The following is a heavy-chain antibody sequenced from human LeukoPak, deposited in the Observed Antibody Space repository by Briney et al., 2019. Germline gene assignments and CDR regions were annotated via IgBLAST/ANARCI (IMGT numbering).Heavy chain of an antibody. D-gene: IGHD5-12*01. CDR3: AREDSGYDYY. J-gene: IGHJ4*02. CDR2: ISWDGGST. Sequence: GGSLRLSCAASGFTFDDYAMHWVRQAPGKGLEWVSLISWDGGSTYYADSVKGRFTISRDNSKNTLYLQMNSLRAEDTAVYYCAREDSGYDYYWGQGTLVTVSS. V-gene: IGHV3-43D*03. CDR1: GFTFDDYA.